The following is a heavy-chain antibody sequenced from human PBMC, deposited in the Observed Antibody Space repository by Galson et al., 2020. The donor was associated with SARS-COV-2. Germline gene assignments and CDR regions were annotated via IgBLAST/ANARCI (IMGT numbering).Heavy chain of an antibody. CDR1: AFTFSDHA. V-gene: IGHV3-33*01. J-gene: IGHJ4*02. D-gene: IGHD6-19*01. Sequence: GGSLRLSCAASAFTFSDHAMHWVRQAHGKGLEWVAQIFFDGSEKYYGDSVRGRFTISRDSSKNTVYLQMNNLRVDDTAVYYCARDGQSSRGWAFDYWGQGTLLTVSS. CDR3: ARDGQSSRGWAFDY. CDR2: IFFDGSEK.